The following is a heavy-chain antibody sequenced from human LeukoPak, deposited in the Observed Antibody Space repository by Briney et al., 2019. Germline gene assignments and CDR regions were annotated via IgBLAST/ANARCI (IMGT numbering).Heavy chain of an antibody. Sequence: GGSLRLSCAASGFTFSSYAMSWVRQAPGKGLEWVSAISGSGGSTYYADSVKGRFTISRDNSKNMLYLQMNSLRVEDTAVYYCAKDGSSWYEDTWFDPWGQGTLVIVSS. V-gene: IGHV3-23*01. J-gene: IGHJ5*02. CDR2: ISGSGGST. CDR1: GFTFSSYA. D-gene: IGHD6-13*01. CDR3: AKDGSSWYEDTWFDP.